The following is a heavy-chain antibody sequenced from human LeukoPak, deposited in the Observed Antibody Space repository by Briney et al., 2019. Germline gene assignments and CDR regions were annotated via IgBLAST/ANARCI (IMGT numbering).Heavy chain of an antibody. CDR2: IYSGGST. Sequence: GGSLRLSCAASGLTVSSNYMSWVRQAPGKGLEWVSVIYSGGSTYYADSVKGRFTISRDNSKNTLYLQMNSLRAEDTAVYYCASTSLRGDCGGDCSGYWGQGTLVTVSS. V-gene: IGHV3-53*01. CDR1: GLTVSSNY. J-gene: IGHJ4*02. D-gene: IGHD2-21*01. CDR3: ASTSLRGDCGGDCSGY.